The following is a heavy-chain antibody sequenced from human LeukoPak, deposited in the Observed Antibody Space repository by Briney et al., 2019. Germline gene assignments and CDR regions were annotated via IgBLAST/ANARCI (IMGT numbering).Heavy chain of an antibody. CDR1: GFTFSSYW. J-gene: IGHJ4*02. CDR3: ARGRPHGTDY. CDR2: IASDGSST. D-gene: IGHD6-13*01. Sequence: GGSLRLSCAASGFTFSSYWMNWVRQAPGKGLVWVSRIASDGSSTTYADSVKGRFSISRDNAKNTLYLQMNSLRVEDTAVYYCARGRPHGTDYWGQGTLVTVSS. V-gene: IGHV3-74*01.